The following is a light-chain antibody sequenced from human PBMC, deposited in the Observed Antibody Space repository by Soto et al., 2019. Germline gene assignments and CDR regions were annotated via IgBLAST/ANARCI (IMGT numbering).Light chain of an antibody. CDR2: STN. J-gene: IGLJ2*01. CDR1: SGSVSTSYY. V-gene: IGLV8-61*01. Sequence: QTVVTQEPSLSVSPGGTVTLTCGLSSGSVSTSYYPSWYQQTPRQAPRTLIYSTNTRSSGVPDRFSGSILGNKAALTITGAQADDESDYYCVLYMGSGISVFGGGTKVTVL. CDR3: VLYMGSGISV.